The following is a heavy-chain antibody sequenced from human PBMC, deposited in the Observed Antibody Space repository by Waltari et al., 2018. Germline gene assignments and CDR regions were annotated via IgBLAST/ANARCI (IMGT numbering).Heavy chain of an antibody. CDR2: IIPILGQT. CDR3: ASGHSYISNSRHYGPFDL. J-gene: IGHJ5*02. Sequence: QVHLLQSGPEVRQPGSSVKVSCQASGGTFNNHVFNWVRQAPGQGLEWMGRIIPILGQTTYSQRFQGRVTMTADKSTKTTYMGLASLRSEDTALYYCASGHSYISNSRHYGPFDLWGQGTLITVSS. D-gene: IGHD3-16*01. CDR1: GGTFNNHV. V-gene: IGHV1-69*02.